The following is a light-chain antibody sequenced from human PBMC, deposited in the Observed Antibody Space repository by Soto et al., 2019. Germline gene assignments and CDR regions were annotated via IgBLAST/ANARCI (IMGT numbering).Light chain of an antibody. J-gene: IGLJ3*02. CDR1: SSDVGGYNY. CDR2: KVS. V-gene: IGLV2-14*01. CDR3: SSYSTATSPQWV. Sequence: QSARTQPASVSGSPGQSITIPCTGTSSDVGGYNYVSWYQQHPGRAPKLVIYKVSDRPSGVSSRFSASKSGNTASLTISGLQAEDEADYYCSSYSTATSPQWVFGGGTKLTVL.